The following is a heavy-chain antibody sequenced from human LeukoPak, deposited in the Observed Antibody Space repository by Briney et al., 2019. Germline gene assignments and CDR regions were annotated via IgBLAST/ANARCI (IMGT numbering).Heavy chain of an antibody. CDR3: ARFRVIKELAAAVTDDAFDI. D-gene: IGHD6-13*01. Sequence: SETLSLTCAVYGGSFSGYYWSWIRQPPGKGLEWIGEINHSGSTNYNPSLKSRVTISVDTSKNPFSLELSSVTAADTAVYYCARFRVIKELAAAVTDDAFDIWGQGTMVTVSS. V-gene: IGHV4-34*01. CDR1: GGSFSGYY. CDR2: INHSGST. J-gene: IGHJ3*02.